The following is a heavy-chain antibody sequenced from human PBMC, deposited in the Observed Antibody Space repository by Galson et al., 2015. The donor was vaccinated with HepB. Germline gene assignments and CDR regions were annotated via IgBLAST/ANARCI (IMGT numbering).Heavy chain of an antibody. CDR2: ISSSSSTI. J-gene: IGHJ4*02. D-gene: IGHD5-18*01. Sequence: SLRLSCAASGFTFSSYSMNWVRQAPGKGLEWVSYISSSSSTIYYADSVKGRFTISRDNAKNSLYLQMNSLRAEDTAVYYCARVGSYGSLLGDYFDYWGQGTLVTVSS. V-gene: IGHV3-48*01. CDR1: GFTFSSYS. CDR3: ARVGSYGSLLGDYFDY.